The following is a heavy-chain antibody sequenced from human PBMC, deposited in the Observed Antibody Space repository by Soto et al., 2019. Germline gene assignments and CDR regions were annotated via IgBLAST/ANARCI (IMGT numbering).Heavy chain of an antibody. CDR3: ARDTVAAAGLFDY. Sequence: AEAQSLTCAVCGGSISITNCWGWLRQPPGKGLEWIGEIYHSGSTNYNPSLKSRVTISVDKSKNLFSLKLSSVTAADTAVYYCARDTVAAAGLFDYWGQGTLVTVS. D-gene: IGHD6-13*01. CDR2: IYHSGST. J-gene: IGHJ4*02. CDR1: GGSISITNC. V-gene: IGHV4-4*02.